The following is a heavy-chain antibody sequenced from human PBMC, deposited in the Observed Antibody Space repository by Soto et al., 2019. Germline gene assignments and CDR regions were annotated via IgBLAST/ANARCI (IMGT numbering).Heavy chain of an antibody. CDR3: ARKDKSGYFNWFDP. CDR1: GYRFTSYW. Sequence: GECLKISCRTSGYRFTSYWIAWVRQMPGKGLEWMGIIFPSDSDTRYSPSFQGQVTISADRSTSTVFLQWASLKASDTAVYFCARKDKSGYFNWFDPWGQGALVTVSS. D-gene: IGHD3-22*01. V-gene: IGHV5-51*01. CDR2: IFPSDSDT. J-gene: IGHJ5*02.